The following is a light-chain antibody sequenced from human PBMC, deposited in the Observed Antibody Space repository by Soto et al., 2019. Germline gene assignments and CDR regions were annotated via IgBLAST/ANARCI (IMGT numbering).Light chain of an antibody. J-gene: IGKJ4*01. V-gene: IGKV3-15*01. CDR3: QQYNNWLTLT. Sequence: EIVMTQSPFTLSVPPGERATLSCRASQSVSSNLAWYQQRPGQAPRLLIYGASTRATGIPARFSGSGSGTEFTLTISSLQSEDSAVYYCQQYNNWLTLTFGGGTKVEIK. CDR1: QSVSSN. CDR2: GAS.